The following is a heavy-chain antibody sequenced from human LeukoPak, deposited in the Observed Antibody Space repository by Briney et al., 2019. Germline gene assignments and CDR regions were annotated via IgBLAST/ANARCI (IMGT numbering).Heavy chain of an antibody. CDR2: IIPILGIA. J-gene: IGHJ4*02. V-gene: IGHV1-69*04. D-gene: IGHD3-22*01. CDR3: ARDPNYYDSSGYYF. CDR1: GGTFSSYA. Sequence: SVKVSCKASGGTFSSYAISWVRQAPGQGLEWMGRIIPILGIANYAQKFQGRVTITADKSTSTAYMELSSLRSEDTAVYYCARDPNYYDSSGYYFWGQGTLATVSS.